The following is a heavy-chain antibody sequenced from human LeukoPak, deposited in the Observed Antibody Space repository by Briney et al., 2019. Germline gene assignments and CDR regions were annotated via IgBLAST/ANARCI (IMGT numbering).Heavy chain of an antibody. J-gene: IGHJ4*02. D-gene: IGHD3-9*01. CDR1: GLTFSNYD. Sequence: GGSLRLSCAASGLTFSNYDMSWVRQAPGKGLEWVSAITGSGGGTYYADSVKGRFTISRDNSKNTLYLQMNRLRADDTAVYYCAKWGDYDVLTGYYDPDYWGQGTLVTVSS. CDR3: AKWGDYDVLTGYYDPDY. V-gene: IGHV3-23*01. CDR2: ITGSGGGT.